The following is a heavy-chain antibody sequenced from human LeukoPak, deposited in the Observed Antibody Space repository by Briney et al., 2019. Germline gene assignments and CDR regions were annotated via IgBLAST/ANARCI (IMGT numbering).Heavy chain of an antibody. CDR2: VHLSGAT. CDR3: TRESGAFSPFGF. J-gene: IGHJ4*02. V-gene: IGHV4-4*02. Sequence: PSGTLSLTCAVFGGSITTTNWWSWVRQPSGKGLEWIGEVHLSGATNYNPSLESRVSMSIDTSKNQMSLKLTSVTAADTAIYFCTRESGAFSPFGFWGQGTLVTVSS. D-gene: IGHD1-26*01. CDR1: GGSITTTNW.